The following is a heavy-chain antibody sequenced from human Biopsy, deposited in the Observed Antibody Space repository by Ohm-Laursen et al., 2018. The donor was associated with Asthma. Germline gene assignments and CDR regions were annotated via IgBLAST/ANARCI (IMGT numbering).Heavy chain of an antibody. CDR3: ARKAGSCISRTCYALDF. Sequence: GSSVKVSCKSLGGTFNTYVIGWGRQAPGQGLERMGGINSVFGTTTYTQKFQDRVTITADDSTSTVYMELSSLRSEDTAVYYCARKAGSCISRTCYALDFWGQGTLVTVSS. V-gene: IGHV1-69*01. CDR1: GGTFNTYV. J-gene: IGHJ4*02. D-gene: IGHD2-2*01. CDR2: INSVFGTT.